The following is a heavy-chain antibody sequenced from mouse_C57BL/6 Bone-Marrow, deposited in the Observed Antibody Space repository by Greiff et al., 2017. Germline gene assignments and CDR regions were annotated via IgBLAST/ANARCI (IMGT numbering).Heavy chain of an antibody. J-gene: IGHJ4*01. CDR3: TSITTVAYYAMDY. CDR1: GFNIKDDY. V-gene: IGHV14-4*01. CDR2: IDPENGDT. Sequence: VQLQQSGAELVRPGASVKLSCTASGFNIKDDYMHWVKQRPEQGLEWIGWIDPENGDTEYASKFQGKATITADTSSNTAYLQLSSLTSEDTAGYYCTSITTVAYYAMDYWGQGASVTVSS. D-gene: IGHD1-1*01.